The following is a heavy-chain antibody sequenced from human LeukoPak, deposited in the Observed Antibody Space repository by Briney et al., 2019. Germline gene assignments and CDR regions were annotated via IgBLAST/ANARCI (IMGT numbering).Heavy chain of an antibody. CDR1: GGSIRSSSYY. V-gene: IGHV4-39*07. Sequence: SETLSLTCTVSGGSIRSSSYYWAWIRQPPGKGLEWIGSIHYSGSTFYNPSLKSRVTISVDTSKNQFSLKLSSVTAADTAVYYCARDESIDYYDSSGYVYWGQGTLVTVSS. CDR3: ARDESIDYYDSSGYVY. CDR2: IHYSGST. D-gene: IGHD3-22*01. J-gene: IGHJ4*02.